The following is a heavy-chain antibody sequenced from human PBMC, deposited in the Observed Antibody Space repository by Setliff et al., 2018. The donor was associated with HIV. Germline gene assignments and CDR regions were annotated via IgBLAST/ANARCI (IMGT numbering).Heavy chain of an antibody. V-gene: IGHV4-61*09. J-gene: IGHJ4*02. CDR3: ARERSRGYTDPPRFDY. CDR1: GGSISSGGYS. D-gene: IGHD5-18*01. CDR2: IYTSGST. Sequence: SETLSLTCAVSGGSISSGGYSWSWIRQPAGKGLEWIGHIYTSGSTNYNPSLKSRVTISVDTSKNPFSLRLTSVTAADTAVYYCARERSRGYTDPPRFDYWGQGTLVTVSS.